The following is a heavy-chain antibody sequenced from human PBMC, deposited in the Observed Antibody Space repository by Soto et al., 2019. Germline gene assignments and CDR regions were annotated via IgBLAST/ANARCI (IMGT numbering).Heavy chain of an antibody. J-gene: IGHJ4*02. CDR2: IYYSGST. Sequence: SETLSLTCAVYGGSFSGYYWTWIRQPPGTGLEWIGYIYYSGSTYYNPSLKTRVTISVDTSKNQFSLKLSSVTAADTAVYYCARGRGYRYGDRELFFEYWGQGALITVSS. D-gene: IGHD5-18*01. V-gene: IGHV4-34*01. CDR3: ARGRGYRYGDRELFFEY. CDR1: GGSFSGYY.